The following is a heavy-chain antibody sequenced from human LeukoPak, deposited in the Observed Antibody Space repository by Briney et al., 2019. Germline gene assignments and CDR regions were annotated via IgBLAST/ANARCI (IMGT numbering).Heavy chain of an antibody. D-gene: IGHD3-10*01. Sequence: GGSLRLSCAASGFTFTNAWMTWVRQAPGKGLELVGRIKSKGDGATTDYASFVKGRFSMSRDDSRATMYLQMYSLEAEDTPGYYCTTDLGATMIRGVIVYWGQGALVTVSP. J-gene: IGHJ4*02. CDR1: GFTFTNAW. CDR2: IKSKGDGATT. V-gene: IGHV3-15*05. CDR3: TTDLGATMIRGVIVY.